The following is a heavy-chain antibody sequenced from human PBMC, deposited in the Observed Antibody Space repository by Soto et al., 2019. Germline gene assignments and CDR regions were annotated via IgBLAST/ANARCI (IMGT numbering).Heavy chain of an antibody. D-gene: IGHD6-6*01. CDR1: SGYIIGSSG. CDR3: ARGWVADSSSSFMDV. V-gene: IGHV4-4*02. Sequence: SVTICVTCTVASGYIIGSSGWSWVRKTPGKGLEWIGEIYHSGSTNYNPSLKSRVTISVDTSKNQFSLKLSSVTAADTAVYYCARGWVADSSSSFMDVWGQGTTVTVSS. CDR2: IYHSGST. J-gene: IGHJ6*02.